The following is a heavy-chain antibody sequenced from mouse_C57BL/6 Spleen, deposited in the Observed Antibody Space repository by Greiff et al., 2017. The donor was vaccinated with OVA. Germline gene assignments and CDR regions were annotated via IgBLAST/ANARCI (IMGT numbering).Heavy chain of an antibody. J-gene: IGHJ2*01. CDR2: MDPETGGT. CDR1: GYTFTDYA. CDR3: TNYYGSGDY. V-gene: IGHV1-15*01. D-gene: IGHD1-1*01. Sequence: VQLQQSGAELVRPGASVTLSCKASGYTFTDYAMHWVKQTPLHGLEWIGAMDPETGGTAYNQKFKGKAILTADKSSSTAYMELRSLTSEDSAVYYCTNYYGSGDYWGQGTTLTVSS.